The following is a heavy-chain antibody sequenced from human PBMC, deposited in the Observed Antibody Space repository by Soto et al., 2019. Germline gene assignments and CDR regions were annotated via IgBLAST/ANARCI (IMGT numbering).Heavy chain of an antibody. D-gene: IGHD6-6*01. J-gene: IGHJ6*03. Sequence: EVQLLESGGGLVQPGGSLRLSCAASGFTFSSYAMSWVRQAPGKGLEWVSAISGSRGSTYYADSVKGRFTISRDNSKNTLLREMDSLADEETAVYYCAAGIAAHPASLSYDYYYMDVWGKGTTVTVFS. V-gene: IGHV3-23*01. CDR3: AAGIAAHPASLSYDYYYMDV. CDR1: GFTFSSYA. CDR2: ISGSRGST.